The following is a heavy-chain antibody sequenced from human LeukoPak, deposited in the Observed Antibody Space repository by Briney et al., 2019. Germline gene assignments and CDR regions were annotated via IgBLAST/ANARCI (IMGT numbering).Heavy chain of an antibody. V-gene: IGHV4-59*02. CDR2: VHSSGST. CDR3: ARDIRTVGATLYFDY. D-gene: IGHD1-26*01. Sequence: SETLCLTCTVSGASVTTYYWSWIRQSPGKELEWIANVHSSGSTFYNPSLKSRVTISIDTSKNQFSLKLTSVTTADTAVYYCARDIRTVGATLYFDYWGQGTLLTVSS. J-gene: IGHJ4*02. CDR1: GASVTTYY.